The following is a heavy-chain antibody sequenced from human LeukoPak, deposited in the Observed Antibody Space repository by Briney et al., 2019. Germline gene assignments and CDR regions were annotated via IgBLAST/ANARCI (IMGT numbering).Heavy chain of an antibody. CDR3: ARETYSYGYPFDY. CDR2: ITNSGSTI. Sequence: GGSLRLSCAASGFTFSSYEMNWVRQAPGKGLEWVSYITNSGSTIYYADSVKGRFTISRDNAKNPLYLQMNSLRAEDTAVYYCARETYSYGYPFDYWGQGTLVTVSS. CDR1: GFTFSSYE. D-gene: IGHD5-18*01. V-gene: IGHV3-48*03. J-gene: IGHJ4*02.